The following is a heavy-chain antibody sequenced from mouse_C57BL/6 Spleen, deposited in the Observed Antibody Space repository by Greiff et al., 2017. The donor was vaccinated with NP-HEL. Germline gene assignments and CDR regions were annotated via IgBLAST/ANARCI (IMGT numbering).Heavy chain of an antibody. CDR3: ARDRGYYGSSYGFAY. V-gene: IGHV5-16*01. D-gene: IGHD1-1*01. Sequence: EVHLVESEGGLVQPGSSMKLSCTASGFTFSDYYMAWVRQVPEKGLEWVANINYDGSSTYYLDSFKSRFIISRDNAKNLLYLQMSSLKSEDTATYYCARDRGYYGSSYGFAYWGQGTLVTVSA. CDR1: GFTFSDYY. J-gene: IGHJ3*01. CDR2: INYDGSST.